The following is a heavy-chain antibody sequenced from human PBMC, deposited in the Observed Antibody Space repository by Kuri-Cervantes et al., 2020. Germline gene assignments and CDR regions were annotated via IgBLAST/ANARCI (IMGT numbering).Heavy chain of an antibody. Sequence: SETLSLTCAVYGGSFNGYYWSWIRQPPGKGLEWIGEINHSGSTNYNPSLKSRVTISVDTSKNQFSLKLSSVTAADTAVYYCARLYSSSWHLFDYWGQGTLVTVSS. CDR1: GGSFNGYY. CDR3: ARLYSSSWHLFDY. V-gene: IGHV4-34*01. CDR2: INHSGST. J-gene: IGHJ4*02. D-gene: IGHD6-13*01.